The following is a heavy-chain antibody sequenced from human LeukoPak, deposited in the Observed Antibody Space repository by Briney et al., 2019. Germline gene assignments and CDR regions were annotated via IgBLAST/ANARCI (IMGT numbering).Heavy chain of an antibody. D-gene: IGHD6-13*01. V-gene: IGHV3-30*18. J-gene: IGHJ6*02. CDR1: GFTFSSYG. Sequence: GGSLRLSCAASGFTFSSYGMHWVRQAPGKGLEWVAVISYDGSNKYYADSVKGRFTISRDNSKNTLYLQMNSLRAEDTAVYYCANPYSSSNYYYGMDVWGQGTTVTVSS. CDR3: ANPYSSSNYYYGMDV. CDR2: ISYDGSNK.